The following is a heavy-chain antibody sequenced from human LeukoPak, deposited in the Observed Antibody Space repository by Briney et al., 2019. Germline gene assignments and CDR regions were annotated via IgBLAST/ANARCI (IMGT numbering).Heavy chain of an antibody. CDR2: ISTNGGST. Sequence: GGSLRLSCAASEFTFSSYAMYWVRQAPGKGLEYVSAISTNGGSTYYANSVKGRFTISRDNSKNTLYLQMGSLRAEDMGVYYCAGGSSWYRGIDYWGQGTLVTVSS. CDR1: EFTFSSYA. D-gene: IGHD6-13*01. CDR3: AGGSSWYRGIDY. J-gene: IGHJ4*02. V-gene: IGHV3-64*01.